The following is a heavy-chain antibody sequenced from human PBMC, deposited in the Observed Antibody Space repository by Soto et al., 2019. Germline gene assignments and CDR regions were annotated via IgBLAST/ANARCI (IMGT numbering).Heavy chain of an antibody. CDR1: GYTFTSYG. J-gene: IGHJ4*02. CDR2: ISAYNGNT. D-gene: IGHD3-16*02. CDR3: ARDYDYIWGSYRQTPFDY. Sequence: QVQLVQSGAEVKKPGASVKVSCKASGYTFTSYGISWVRLAPGQGLEWMGWISAYNGNTNYAQKLQGRVTMTTDTTTSTAYMELRSLRSDDTAVYYSARDYDYIWGSYRQTPFDYWGQGTLVTVSS. V-gene: IGHV1-18*01.